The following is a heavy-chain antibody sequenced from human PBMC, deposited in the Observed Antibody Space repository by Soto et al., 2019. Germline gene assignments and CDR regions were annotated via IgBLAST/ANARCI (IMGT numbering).Heavy chain of an antibody. V-gene: IGHV3-33*01. CDR2: IWYDGSNK. CDR1: GFTFSSYG. D-gene: IGHD2-15*01. Sequence: GGSLRLSCAASGFTFSSYGMHWVRQAPGKGLEKVAVIWYDGSNKYYADTVKGRFTISRDNSKNTLYLKMNSLRAEDTAVYYCATPAPEWWAPWGQGTLVTVSS. J-gene: IGHJ5*02. CDR3: ATPAPEWWAP.